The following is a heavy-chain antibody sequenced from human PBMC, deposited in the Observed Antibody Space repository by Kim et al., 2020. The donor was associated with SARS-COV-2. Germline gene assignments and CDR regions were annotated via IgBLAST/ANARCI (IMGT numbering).Heavy chain of an antibody. CDR2: T. V-gene: IGHV1-3*01. Sequence: TTYSQKFQGRVTITRHTSASTAYMELSSLRSEDTAVYYCARLYYYDSIPDYWGQGTLVTVSS. CDR3: ARLYYYDSIPDY. D-gene: IGHD3-22*01. J-gene: IGHJ4*02.